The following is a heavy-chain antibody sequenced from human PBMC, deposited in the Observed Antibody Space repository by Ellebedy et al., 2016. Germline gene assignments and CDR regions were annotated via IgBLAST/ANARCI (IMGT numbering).Heavy chain of an antibody. CDR1: GFTFSTYW. D-gene: IGHD3-10*01. CDR3: VRDGVGPITFDY. CDR2: INSDGITT. J-gene: IGHJ4*02. Sequence: HTGGSLRLSCAASGFTFSTYWMHWVRQAPGKGLVWASRINSDGITTIYADSVKGRFTISRDNAKNTLTLKMDSLRAEDTAVYYCVRDGVGPITFDYWGQGALVTVSS. V-gene: IGHV3-74*01.